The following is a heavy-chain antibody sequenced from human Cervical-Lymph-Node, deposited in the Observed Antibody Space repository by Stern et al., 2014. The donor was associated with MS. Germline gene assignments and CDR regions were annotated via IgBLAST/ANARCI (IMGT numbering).Heavy chain of an antibody. V-gene: IGHV3-9*01. Sequence: EVQLVESGGGLVQPGRSLRLSCAASGFTFDDYAMHWVRQAPGKGLEWGSGISWNSGSIGYADSVKGRFTISRDNAKNSLYLQMNSLRAEDTALYYCAKGSIFGVARDYYYGMDVWGQGTTVTVSS. J-gene: IGHJ6*02. CDR1: GFTFDDYA. CDR2: ISWNSGSI. CDR3: AKGSIFGVARDYYYGMDV. D-gene: IGHD3-3*01.